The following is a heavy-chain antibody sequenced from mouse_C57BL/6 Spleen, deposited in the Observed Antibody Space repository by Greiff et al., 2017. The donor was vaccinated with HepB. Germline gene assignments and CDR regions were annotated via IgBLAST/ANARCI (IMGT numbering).Heavy chain of an antibody. V-gene: IGHV5-6*01. J-gene: IGHJ2*01. CDR1: GFTFSSYG. CDR2: ISSGGSYT. Sequence: EVQGVESGGDLVKPGGSLKLSCAASGFTFSSYGMSWVRQTPDKRLEWVATISSGGSYTYYPDSVKGRFTISRDNAKNTLYLQRSSLKSEDTAMYYCARHEAQAAFDYWGQGTTLTVSS. CDR3: ARHEAQAAFDY. D-gene: IGHD3-2*02.